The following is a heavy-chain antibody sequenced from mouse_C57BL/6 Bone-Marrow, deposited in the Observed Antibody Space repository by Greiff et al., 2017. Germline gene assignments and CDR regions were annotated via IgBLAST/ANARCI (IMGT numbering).Heavy chain of an antibody. J-gene: IGHJ3*01. CDR1: GFTFSSYA. V-gene: IGHV5-4*03. CDR3: ARADGYYGIAY. CDR2: ISDGGSYT. Sequence: EVKLVESGGGLVKPGGSLKLSCAASGFTFSSYAMSWVRQTPEKRLEWVATISDGGSYTYYPDNVKGRFTISRANAKNNLYLQMSHLKSEDTAMYYCARADGYYGIAYWGQGTLVTVSA. D-gene: IGHD2-3*01.